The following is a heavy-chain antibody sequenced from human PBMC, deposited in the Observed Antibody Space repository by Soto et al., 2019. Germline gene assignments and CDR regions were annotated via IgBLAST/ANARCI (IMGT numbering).Heavy chain of an antibody. CDR3: ARDDGGSSWYYGMDV. CDR2: IYSGGST. J-gene: IGHJ6*02. Sequence: PGGSLRLSCAASGFTVSSNYMSWVRQAPGKGLEWVSVIYSGGSTYYADSVKGRFTISRDNSKNTLYLQMNSLRAEDTAVYYCARDDGGSSWYYGMDVWGQGTTVTVSS. CDR1: GFTVSSNY. V-gene: IGHV3-53*01. D-gene: IGHD6-13*01.